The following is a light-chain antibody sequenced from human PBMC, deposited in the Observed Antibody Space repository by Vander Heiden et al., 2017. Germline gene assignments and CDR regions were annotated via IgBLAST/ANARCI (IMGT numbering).Light chain of an antibody. Sequence: SYELTQPPSVSVSPGQTARITCSGDALPKQYAYWYQQKPGPAPVRVVYQYNERPSGTPERFSCSSSGTTATFTISRVQAEDEAAYYCQSADSRGTYPGVFGGGTKLTVL. V-gene: IGLV3-25*03. CDR3: QSADSRGTYPGV. J-gene: IGLJ3*02. CDR2: QYN. CDR1: ALPKQY.